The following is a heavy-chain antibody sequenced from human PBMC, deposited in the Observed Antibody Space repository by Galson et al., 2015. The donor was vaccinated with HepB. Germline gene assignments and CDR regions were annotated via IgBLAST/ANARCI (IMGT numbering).Heavy chain of an antibody. V-gene: IGHV3-49*03. J-gene: IGHJ4*02. D-gene: IGHD4-23*01. Sequence: SLRLSCAGSGFIFGDFDVTWFRQAPGQGLEWLGFIRGTAAGATADYAASMKGRCAISRDDSNSVAYLQLDNLTTDDSALYFCARVLFYGHGGAAYYFDYWGRGVFVTVSS. CDR1: GFIFGDFD. CDR2: IRGTAAGATA. CDR3: ARVLFYGHGGAAYYFDY.